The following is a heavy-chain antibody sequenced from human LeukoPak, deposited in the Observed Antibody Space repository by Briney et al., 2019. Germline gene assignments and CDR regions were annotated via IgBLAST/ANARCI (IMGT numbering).Heavy chain of an antibody. J-gene: IGHJ6*04. CDR1: GGSISSYY. CDR2: IYYSGST. Sequence: KSSETLSLTCTVSGGSISSYYWSWIRQPPGKGLEWIGYIYYSGSTNYNPSLKSRVTISVDTSKNQFSLELSSVTAADTAVYYCARDLSSGWSNYYYGMDVWGKGTTVTVSS. V-gene: IGHV4-59*01. D-gene: IGHD6-19*01. CDR3: ARDLSSGWSNYYYGMDV.